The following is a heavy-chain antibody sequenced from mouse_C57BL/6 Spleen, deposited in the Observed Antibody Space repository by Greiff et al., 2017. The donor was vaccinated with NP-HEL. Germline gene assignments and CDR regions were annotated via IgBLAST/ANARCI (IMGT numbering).Heavy chain of an antibody. Sequence: QVQLKESGAELVRPGTSVKVSCKASGYAFTNYLIEWVKQRPGQGLEWIGLINPGSGGTNYNEKFKGKATLTADKSSSTAYLQLSSLTSEDSAVYFAARGNYGSSPAWFAYWGQGTLVTVSA. CDR1: GYAFTNYL. V-gene: IGHV1-54*01. D-gene: IGHD1-1*01. CDR2: INPGSGGT. CDR3: ARGNYGSSPAWFAY. J-gene: IGHJ3*01.